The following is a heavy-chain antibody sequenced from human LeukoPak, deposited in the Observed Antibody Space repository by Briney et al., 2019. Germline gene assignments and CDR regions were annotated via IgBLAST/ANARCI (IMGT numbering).Heavy chain of an antibody. Sequence: GGSLRLSCAASGFAFSSYAMHWVRQAPGKGLEWVAVISYDGSNKYYADSVKGRFTISRDNSKNTLYLQMNSLRAEDTAVYYCASASGYSYGYPGDYWGQGTLVTVSS. CDR3: ASASGYSYGYPGDY. CDR2: ISYDGSNK. CDR1: GFAFSSYA. J-gene: IGHJ4*02. V-gene: IGHV3-30-3*01. D-gene: IGHD5-18*01.